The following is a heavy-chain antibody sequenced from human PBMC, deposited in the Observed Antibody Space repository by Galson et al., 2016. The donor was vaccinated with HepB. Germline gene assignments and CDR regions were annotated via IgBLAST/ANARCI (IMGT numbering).Heavy chain of an antibody. V-gene: IGHV6-1*01. D-gene: IGHD2-21*01. CDR1: GDSVSSDIVA. Sequence: CAISGDSVSSDIVAWNWVRQTPSRGLEWLGRTYYRSQWFYDYAESLRGRIRVDPDTSRNQFSLKMTSVTAADTAVYYCARQDLWSIEYWGQGILVTVSS. CDR2: TYYRSQWFY. J-gene: IGHJ4*02. CDR3: ARQDLWSIEY.